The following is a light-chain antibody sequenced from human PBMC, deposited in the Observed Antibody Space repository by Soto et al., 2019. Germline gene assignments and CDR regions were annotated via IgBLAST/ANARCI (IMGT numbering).Light chain of an antibody. CDR2: DVN. CDR3: CSYAGSYTYV. V-gene: IGLV2-11*01. J-gene: IGLJ1*01. CDR1: SSDVGGYNY. Sequence: QSVLAQPSSVSGSPGQSITISCTGTSSDVGGYNYVSWYQHHPGKAPKLMIYDVNKRPSGVPDRFSGSKSGNTASLTISGLQAEDEADYYCCSYAGSYTYVFGTGTKVTV.